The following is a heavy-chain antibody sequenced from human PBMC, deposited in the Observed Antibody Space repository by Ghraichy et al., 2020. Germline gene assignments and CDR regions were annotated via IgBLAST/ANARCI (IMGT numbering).Heavy chain of an antibody. CDR1: GFTFTDYR. Sequence: GGSLRLSCVASGFTFTDYRMHWVRQAPGNGLVWVSRINSHGTTTIYADAVKGRFTVARDNAKNTLYLEMKSLGVEDTAVYYCARDWDFAEAPAADDLYGMDVWGQGTSVTVSS. J-gene: IGHJ6*02. D-gene: IGHD2-2*01. V-gene: IGHV3-74*01. CDR3: ARDWDFAEAPAADDLYGMDV. CDR2: INSHGTTT.